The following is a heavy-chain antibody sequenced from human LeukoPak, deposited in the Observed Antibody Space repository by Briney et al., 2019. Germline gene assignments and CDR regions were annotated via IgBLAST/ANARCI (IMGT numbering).Heavy chain of an antibody. Sequence: GGSLRLSCAASGFTFSSYSMNWVRQAPGKGLEWVSYISSSSSTIYYADSVKGRFTISRDNAKNSLYLQMNSLRAEDTAVYYCARDLAVNAFDIWGQGTKVTVSS. CDR1: GFTFSSYS. V-gene: IGHV3-48*04. CDR3: ARDLAVNAFDI. D-gene: IGHD3-10*01. CDR2: ISSSSSTI. J-gene: IGHJ3*02.